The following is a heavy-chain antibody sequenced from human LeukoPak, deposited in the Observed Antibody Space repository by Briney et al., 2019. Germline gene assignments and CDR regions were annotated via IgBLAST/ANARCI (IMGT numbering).Heavy chain of an antibody. D-gene: IGHD6-19*01. CDR2: IGGSGSGYST. J-gene: IGHJ4*02. Sequence: GGSLRLSCAASGFTFSSYAMTWVRQAPGKGLEWVSSIGGSGSGYSTYYADSVKGRFTISRDSSKNTLYLQMNTPRAEDTAVYYCAKEEWLGNMNYFDYWGQGTLVPVSS. CDR3: AKEEWLGNMNYFDY. V-gene: IGHV3-23*01. CDR1: GFTFSSYA.